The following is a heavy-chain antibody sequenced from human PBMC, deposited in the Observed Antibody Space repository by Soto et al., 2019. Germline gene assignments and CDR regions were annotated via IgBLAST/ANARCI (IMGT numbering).Heavy chain of an antibody. J-gene: IGHJ4*02. CDR1: GFTFSAYG. V-gene: IGHV3-30*18. CDR3: AKDESYYSRSGYYIFDS. CDR2: ISHDGTNK. Sequence: QAQLVESGGGVVQPGESLRLSCEVSGFTFSAYGMHWVRQAPGKGLEWVAAISHDGTNKNYGDSVKGRFTISRDNSKKTLYLQMNSLRPEDTALYYCAKDESYYSRSGYYIFDSWGQGTLVTVSS. D-gene: IGHD3-22*01.